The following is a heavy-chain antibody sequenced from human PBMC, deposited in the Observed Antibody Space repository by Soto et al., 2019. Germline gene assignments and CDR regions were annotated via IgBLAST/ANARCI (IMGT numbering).Heavy chain of an antibody. J-gene: IGHJ6*02. V-gene: IGHV3-48*01. Sequence: EVQLVESGGGLVQPGGSLRLSCAASGFTFSSYSMNWVRQAPGKGLEWVSYISSSSSTIYYADSVKGRFTISRDNAKNSLDLLINSPRAEDTAVYYCADWDYYYGMDVWGQGTTVTVSS. D-gene: IGHD3-9*01. CDR2: ISSSSSTI. CDR3: ADWDYYYGMDV. CDR1: GFTFSSYS.